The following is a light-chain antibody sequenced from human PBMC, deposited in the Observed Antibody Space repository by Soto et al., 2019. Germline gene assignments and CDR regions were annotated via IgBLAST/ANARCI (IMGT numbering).Light chain of an antibody. V-gene: IGLV7-46*01. Sequence: QAVVTQEPSLTVSPGGTVTLTCGSSTGAVTSGHYPYWFQQKPGQAPRTLIYDTSNKHSWTPARFSGSLLGGKAALTLSGAQPEDEAEYYCLLSYGGARRVFGGGTKLTV. CDR1: TGAVTSGHY. CDR3: LLSYGGARRV. CDR2: DTS. J-gene: IGLJ2*01.